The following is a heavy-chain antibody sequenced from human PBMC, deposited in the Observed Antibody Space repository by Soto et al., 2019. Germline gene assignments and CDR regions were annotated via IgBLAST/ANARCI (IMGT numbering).Heavy chain of an antibody. CDR3: ARYQNQEGIDY. CDR1: GYTFTSYG. D-gene: IGHD2-2*01. Sequence: AASVKVSCKASGYTFTSYGISWVRQAPGQGLEWMGWISVYNDNTNYAQKFQGRVTMTTGTSTSTTYMELRSLRSDDTAVYFCARYQNQEGIDYWGQGTLVTVSS. CDR2: ISVYNDNT. V-gene: IGHV1-18*01. J-gene: IGHJ4*02.